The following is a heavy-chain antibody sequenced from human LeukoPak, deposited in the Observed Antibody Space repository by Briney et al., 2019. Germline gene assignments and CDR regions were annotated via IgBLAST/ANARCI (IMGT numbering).Heavy chain of an antibody. CDR1: GGSISSSSYY. V-gene: IGHV4-39*07. Sequence: SETLSLTCTVSGGSISSSSYYWGWIRQPPGKGLEWIGSIYYSGSTYYNPSLKSRVTISVDTSKNQFSLKLSSVTAADTAVYYCARDNTIFGVVKGFDYWGQGTLVTVSS. CDR3: ARDNTIFGVVKGFDY. D-gene: IGHD3-3*01. J-gene: IGHJ4*02. CDR2: IYYSGST.